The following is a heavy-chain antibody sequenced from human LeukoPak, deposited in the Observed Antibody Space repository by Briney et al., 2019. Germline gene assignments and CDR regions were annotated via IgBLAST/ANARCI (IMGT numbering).Heavy chain of an antibody. D-gene: IGHD1-26*01. CDR3: ARQYSGSYSPFDY. Sequence: GGSLRLSCAASGFTFSSYSMNWVRQAPGKGLEWVSSISSSSSYIYYADSVKGRFTISRDNSKNTLYLQMNSLRAEDTAVYYCARQYSGSYSPFDYWGQGTLVTVSS. V-gene: IGHV3-21*01. CDR2: ISSSSSYI. CDR1: GFTFSSYS. J-gene: IGHJ4*02.